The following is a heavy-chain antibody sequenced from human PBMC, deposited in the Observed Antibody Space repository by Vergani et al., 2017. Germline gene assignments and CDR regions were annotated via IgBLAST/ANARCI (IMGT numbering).Heavy chain of an antibody. CDR2: ISGSGGST. D-gene: IGHD2-2*01. J-gene: IGHJ5*02. CDR3: APLGDIVVVLAAPDRYNWFDP. Sequence: EVQLLESGGGLVQPGGSLRLSCAASGFTFSSYAMSWVRQAPGKGLEWVSAISGSGGSTYYADSVKGRVTISRDNSKNTLYLQMNSLRAEDTAVYYCAPLGDIVVVLAAPDRYNWFDPWGQGTLVTVSS. V-gene: IGHV3-23*01. CDR1: GFTFSSYA.